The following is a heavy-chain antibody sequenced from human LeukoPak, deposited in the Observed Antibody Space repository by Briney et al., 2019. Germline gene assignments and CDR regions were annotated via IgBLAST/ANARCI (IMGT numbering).Heavy chain of an antibody. CDR2: ISYDGSNK. CDR1: GFTFSSYA. J-gene: IGHJ5*02. D-gene: IGHD6-6*01. Sequence: PGGSLRLSCAASGFTFSSYAMHWVRHAPGKGLEWVAVISYDGSNKYYADSVKGRFTISRDNSKNTLYLQMNSLRAEDTAVYYCARDRGIAAGWFDPWGQGTLVTVSS. CDR3: ARDRGIAAGWFDP. V-gene: IGHV3-30-3*01.